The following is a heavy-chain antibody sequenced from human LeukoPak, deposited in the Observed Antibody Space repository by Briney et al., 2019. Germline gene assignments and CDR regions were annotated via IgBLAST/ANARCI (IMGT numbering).Heavy chain of an antibody. D-gene: IGHD3-10*01. Sequence: PSETLSLTCTVSGGSISSGGYYWSWIRQPPGKGLEWIGYIYYSGSTDYNPSLKSRVTISVDTSKNQFSLKLSSVTAADTAVYYWAREGCASGSYTHFGYWGQGTLVTVSS. CDR1: GGSISSGGYY. CDR2: IYYSGST. CDR3: AREGCASGSYTHFGY. V-gene: IGHV4-30-4*08. J-gene: IGHJ4*02.